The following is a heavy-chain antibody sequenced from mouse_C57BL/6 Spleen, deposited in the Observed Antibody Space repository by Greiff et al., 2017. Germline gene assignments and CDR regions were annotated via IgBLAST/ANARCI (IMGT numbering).Heavy chain of an antibody. CDR3: ARGTAQATAWFAY. D-gene: IGHD3-2*02. Sequence: LVESGAELVRPGASVKLSCKASGYTFTDYYINWVKQRPGQGLEWIARIYPGSGNTYYNEKFKGKATLTAEKSSSTAYMQLSSLTSEDSAVYFCARGTAQATAWFAYWGQGTLVTVSA. J-gene: IGHJ3*01. V-gene: IGHV1-76*01. CDR2: IYPGSGNT. CDR1: GYTFTDYY.